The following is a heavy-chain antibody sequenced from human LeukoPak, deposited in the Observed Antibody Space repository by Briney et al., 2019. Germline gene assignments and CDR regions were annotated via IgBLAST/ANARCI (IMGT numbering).Heavy chain of an antibody. CDR3: ARAVGLTQGGTFDY. CDR1: GYSIGSGFY. CDR2: IYHSATT. J-gene: IGHJ4*02. V-gene: IGHV4-38-2*02. D-gene: IGHD1-1*01. Sequence: SETLSLTCTVSGYSIGSGFYWGWIRQPPGKGLEWIGSIYHSATTHYNSSLKSRVTISVDTSKNQLSLKLSSVTAADTAVYYCARAVGLTQGGTFDYWGQGTLVTVSS.